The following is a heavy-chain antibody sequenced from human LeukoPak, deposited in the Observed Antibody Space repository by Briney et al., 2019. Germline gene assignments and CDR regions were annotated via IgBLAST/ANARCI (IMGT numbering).Heavy chain of an antibody. V-gene: IGHV1-3*01. J-gene: IGHJ4*02. CDR3: ARGSSGYPRYFDH. CDR1: GYTFTSYA. D-gene: IGHD3-22*01. CDR2: INAGNGNT. Sequence: ASVKVSCKASGYTFTSYAIHWVRQAPGQRLEWMGWINAGNGNTKYSQRFQGRVTITRDASASTAYMELSSLRSEDTAVYYCARGSSGYPRYFDHWGQGTQVTVS.